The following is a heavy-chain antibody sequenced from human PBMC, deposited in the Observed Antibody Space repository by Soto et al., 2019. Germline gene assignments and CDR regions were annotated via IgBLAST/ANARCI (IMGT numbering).Heavy chain of an antibody. D-gene: IGHD6-6*01. J-gene: IGHJ5*02. CDR2: INPSGGST. CDR1: GYTFTSYY. Sequence: ASVKVSCKASGYTFTSYYMHCVRQAPGQGLEWMGIINPSGGSTSYAQKFQGRVTMTRDTSTSTVSLKVNSMTAADTAVYYCARGGLAARKGRWFDPWGQGTLVTVSS. V-gene: IGHV1-46*01. CDR3: ARGGLAARKGRWFDP.